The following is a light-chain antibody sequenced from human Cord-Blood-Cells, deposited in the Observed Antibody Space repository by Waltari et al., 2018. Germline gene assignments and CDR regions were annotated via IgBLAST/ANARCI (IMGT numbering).Light chain of an antibody. CDR1: SSHVGGYNY. CDR3: SSYTSSSTLVV. CDR2: DVS. Sequence: QSALTQPASASGSPRPPITISCPGTSSHVGGYNYVSWYQQHPSKAPKHMIYDVSNRPPGVSNRFSSAKSGNTASLTISGLQAEDEADYYCSSYTSSSTLVVFGGGTKLTVL. V-gene: IGLV2-14*01. J-gene: IGLJ2*01.